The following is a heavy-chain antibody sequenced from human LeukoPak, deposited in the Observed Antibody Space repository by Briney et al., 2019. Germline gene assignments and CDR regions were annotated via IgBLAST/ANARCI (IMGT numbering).Heavy chain of an antibody. CDR3: AITMVRGMINYFDY. D-gene: IGHD3-10*01. V-gene: IGHV1-2*02. CDR1: GYTFTSYG. CDR2: INPNSGGT. J-gene: IGHJ4*02. Sequence: ASVKVSCKASGYTFTSYGISWVRQAPGQGLEWMGWINPNSGGTNYAQKFQGRVTMTRDTSISTAYMELSRLRSDDTAVYYCAITMVRGMINYFDYWGQGTLVTVSS.